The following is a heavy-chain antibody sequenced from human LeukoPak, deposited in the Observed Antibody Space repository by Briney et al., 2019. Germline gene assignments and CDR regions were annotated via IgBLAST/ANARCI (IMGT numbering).Heavy chain of an antibody. CDR1: GFTFSTYT. Sequence: RGSLRLSCAASGFTFSTYTMTWVRQAPGKGLEWVSSISSSSNYIYYTDSVKGRFTVSRDNTKNSLYLQMNSLRDEDTAVYYCAKRYSISANAFDIWGQGTMVTVSS. D-gene: IGHD6-13*01. CDR2: ISSSSNYI. J-gene: IGHJ3*02. CDR3: AKRYSISANAFDI. V-gene: IGHV3-21*01.